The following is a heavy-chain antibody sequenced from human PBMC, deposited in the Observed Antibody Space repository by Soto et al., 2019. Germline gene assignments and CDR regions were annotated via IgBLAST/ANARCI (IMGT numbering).Heavy chain of an antibody. CDR1: GGSISSSNW. V-gene: IGHV4-4*02. D-gene: IGHD2-2*01. Sequence: SETLSLTCAVSGGSISSSNWWSWVRQPPGKGLEWIGEIYHSGSTNYNPSLKSRVTISVDKSKNQFSLKLSSVTAADTAVYYCASLPATSDFDYWGQGALVTVSS. CDR2: IYHSGST. J-gene: IGHJ4*02. CDR3: ASLPATSDFDY.